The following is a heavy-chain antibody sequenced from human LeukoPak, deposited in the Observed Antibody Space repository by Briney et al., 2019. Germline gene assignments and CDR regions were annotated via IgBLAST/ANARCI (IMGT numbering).Heavy chain of an antibody. V-gene: IGHV4-59*01. Sequence: PSETLSLTCTVSGGPITTYQWSWIRQPPGKGLEWIGNIYYSGSANYNPSLKSRVIISMDTSKSQFSLKLSPVTAADTALYYCARVGVDDSGNIIKYFFDYWGQGTLVTVSS. J-gene: IGHJ4*02. D-gene: IGHD4-23*01. CDR1: GGPITTYQ. CDR3: ARVGVDDSGNIIKYFFDY. CDR2: IYYSGSA.